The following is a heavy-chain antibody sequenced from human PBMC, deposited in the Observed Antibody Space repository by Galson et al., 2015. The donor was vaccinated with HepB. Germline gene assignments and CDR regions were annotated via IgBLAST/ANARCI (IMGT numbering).Heavy chain of an antibody. D-gene: IGHD2-2*01. CDR3: ARLSSRSPAGGY. V-gene: IGHV4-39*01. CDR2: IYYSGST. Sequence: ETLSLTCTVSGGSISISSYYWAWLRQPPGKGLEWIGGIYYSGSTYNNPSLKSRVTISVGTSKNQFSLRLTSVTAADTAVYYCARLSSRSPAGGYWGQGTLVTVSS. CDR1: GGSISISSYY. J-gene: IGHJ4*02.